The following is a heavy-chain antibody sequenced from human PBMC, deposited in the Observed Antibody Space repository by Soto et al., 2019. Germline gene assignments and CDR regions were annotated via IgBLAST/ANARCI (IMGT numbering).Heavy chain of an antibody. CDR1: GGTCSSYA. D-gene: IGHD3-3*01. CDR3: AKSPRSITIFGVVITTYGMDA. CDR2: IIPIFGTV. J-gene: IGHJ6*02. V-gene: IGHV1-69*01. Sequence: QVQLVQSGAEVKKPGSSVKVSCKASGGTCSSYAISWVRQAPGQGLEWMGGIIPIFGTVNYAQKFQGRVTITADESTSTAYMELSSLRSADTAVYYCAKSPRSITIFGVVITTYGMDAWGQGTTVTVSS.